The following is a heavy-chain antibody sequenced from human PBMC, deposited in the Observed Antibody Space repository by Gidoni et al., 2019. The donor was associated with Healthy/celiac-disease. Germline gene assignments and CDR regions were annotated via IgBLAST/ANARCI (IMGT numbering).Heavy chain of an antibody. Sequence: EVQLVESGGGLVQPGGSLSLSCAASGFTFSSYSMNWVRQAPGKGLEWVSYMSSSSSTIYYADSVKGRFTISRDNAKNSLYLQMNSLRAEDTAVYYCARSSSGWPDVKIFDYWGQGTLVTVSS. CDR1: GFTFSSYS. D-gene: IGHD6-19*01. CDR3: ARSSSGWPDVKIFDY. CDR2: MSSSSSTI. V-gene: IGHV3-48*01. J-gene: IGHJ4*02.